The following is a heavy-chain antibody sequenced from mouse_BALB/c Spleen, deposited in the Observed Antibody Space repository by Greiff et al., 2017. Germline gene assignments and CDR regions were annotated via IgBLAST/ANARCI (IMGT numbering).Heavy chain of an antibody. Sequence: EVQVVESGGGLVKPGGSLKLSCAASGFAFSSYDMSWVRQTPEKRLEWVAYISSGGGSTYYPDTVKGRFTISRDNAKNTLYLQMSRLKSEDTAMYYCARHRGYYYGSSYDYAMDYWGQGTSVTVSS. CDR3: ARHRGYYYGSSYDYAMDY. CDR2: ISSGGGST. V-gene: IGHV5-12-1*01. CDR1: GFAFSSYD. D-gene: IGHD1-1*01. J-gene: IGHJ4*01.